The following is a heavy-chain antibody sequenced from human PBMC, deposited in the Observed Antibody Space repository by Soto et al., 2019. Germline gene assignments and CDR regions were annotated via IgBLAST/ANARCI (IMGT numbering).Heavy chain of an antibody. CDR2: IYTGDSDT. CDR1: RYSFTSYW. Sequence: PGESLKISCKGSRYSFTSYWIGWVRQMPGKGLEWLGIIYTGDSDTRYSPSLQGQVTISADKSISTAYLQWRSLKASDTAMYYCARTVGMYYYGMDVWGQGTTVTVSS. CDR3: ARTVGMYYYGMDV. V-gene: IGHV5-51*01. D-gene: IGHD1-20*01. J-gene: IGHJ6*02.